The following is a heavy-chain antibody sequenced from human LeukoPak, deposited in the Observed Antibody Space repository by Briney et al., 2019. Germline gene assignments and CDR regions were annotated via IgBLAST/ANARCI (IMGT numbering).Heavy chain of an antibody. CDR2: ISSGSTI. V-gene: IGHV3-11*01. CDR3: ASYYDFWSGYYYMDV. CDR1: VFTSSDYY. Sequence: GGSLRLSCAASVFTSSDYYMSWIRQAPGKGLEWGSYISSGSTIYYADSVKGRFTISRDNAKNSLYLQMNSLRAEDTAVYYCASYYDFWSGYYYMDVWGKGNTVTVSS. D-gene: IGHD3-3*01. J-gene: IGHJ6*03.